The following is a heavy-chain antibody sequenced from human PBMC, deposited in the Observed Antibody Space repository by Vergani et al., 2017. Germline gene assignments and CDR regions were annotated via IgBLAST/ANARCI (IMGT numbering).Heavy chain of an antibody. CDR2: VSGSSATP. CDR3: TKGSRAYTGYFFDY. J-gene: IGHJ4*02. Sequence: EMQLLESGGALIQPGGSLRLSCVTSEVTFSKYAMSWVRQTPGKGLEWVSSVSGSSATPYYADSVKGRFIISRDNSKNTLHLQMNSLRADYTGVYYCTKGSRAYTGYFFDYCGQGTLATVSS. D-gene: IGHD5-12*01. CDR1: EVTFSKYA. V-gene: IGHV3-23*01.